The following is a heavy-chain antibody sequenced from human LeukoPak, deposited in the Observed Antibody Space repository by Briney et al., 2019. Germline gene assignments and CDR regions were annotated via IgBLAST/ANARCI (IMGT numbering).Heavy chain of an antibody. CDR1: GFTFSSYG. Sequence: QAGGSLRLSCAASGFTFSSYGMHWVRQAPGKGLEWVAFIRYDGSNKYYADSVKGRFTISRDNSKNTLYLQMNSLRAEDTAVYYCAKGEPLLWFEPLGDYWGQGTLVTVSS. D-gene: IGHD3-10*01. CDR3: AKGEPLLWFEPLGDY. V-gene: IGHV3-30*02. CDR2: IRYDGSNK. J-gene: IGHJ4*02.